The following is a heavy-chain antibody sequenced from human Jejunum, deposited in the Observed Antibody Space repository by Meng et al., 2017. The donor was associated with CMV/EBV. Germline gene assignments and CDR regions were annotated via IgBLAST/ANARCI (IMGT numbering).Heavy chain of an antibody. CDR1: GYTFTNYG. V-gene: IGHV1-18*01. J-gene: IGHJ4*02. D-gene: IGHD1-14*01. CDR2: INAYNGDT. Sequence: QAQLVQSGGEVKKPGASVKVSCKASGYTFTNYGITWVRQAPGQGLEWMGWINAYNGDTNYAQTLQGRVTMTTDTSTSTAYMELRSLRSDDTAVYYCARGRRNEPLFDYWGQGTLVTASS. CDR3: ARGRRNEPLFDY.